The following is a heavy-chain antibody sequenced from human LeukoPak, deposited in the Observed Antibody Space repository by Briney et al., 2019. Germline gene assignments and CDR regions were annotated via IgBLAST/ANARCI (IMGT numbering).Heavy chain of an antibody. J-gene: IGHJ4*02. V-gene: IGHV3-23*01. CDR2: LSGSGIST. Sequence: SGGSLRLSCAASGFTFATYAMTWVRQAPGKGLEWVAALSGSGISTYYADSVKGRFTISRANSENTLHLQMDGLRAEDTAVYFCAKGRGTGTYYVDYWGRGILVTVSS. D-gene: IGHD3/OR15-3a*01. CDR1: GFTFATYA. CDR3: AKGRGTGTYYVDY.